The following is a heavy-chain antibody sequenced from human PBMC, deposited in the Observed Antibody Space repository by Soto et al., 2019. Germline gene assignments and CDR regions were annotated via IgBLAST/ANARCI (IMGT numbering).Heavy chain of an antibody. Sequence: QVQLVESGGGVVQPGRSLRLSCAASGFSFRDYAMHWVRQAPGKGLEWVAIISYDARSKYNADSVKGRFTISRDNSKNTLYLQMNSLRTEYTAVYYCAAAYSNSWHNFVYWGQGTLVTVSS. CDR3: AAAYSNSWHNFVY. CDR2: ISYDARSK. CDR1: GFSFRDYA. V-gene: IGHV3-30*04. D-gene: IGHD6-13*01. J-gene: IGHJ4*02.